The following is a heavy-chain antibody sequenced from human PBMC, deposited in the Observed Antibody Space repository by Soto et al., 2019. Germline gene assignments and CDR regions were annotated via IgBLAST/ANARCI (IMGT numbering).Heavy chain of an antibody. J-gene: IGHJ1*01. CDR3: AREGSGYNL. CDR2: IIPVFGRP. D-gene: IGHD5-12*01. V-gene: IGHV1-69*13. Sequence: SVKVSCKASGGTFSSFGISWVRQAPGQGLEWMGGIIPVFGRPNYAQRFRGRLTITADESTNTVYLELIDLRSEDTAVYYCAREGSGYNLWGQGTQVTVSS. CDR1: GGTFSSFG.